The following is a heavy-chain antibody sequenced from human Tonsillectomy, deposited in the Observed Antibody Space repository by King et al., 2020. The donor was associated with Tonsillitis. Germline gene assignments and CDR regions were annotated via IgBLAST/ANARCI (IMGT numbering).Heavy chain of an antibody. Sequence: VQLVESGGGLVQPGESLRLSCAASAFTFSSYWMSWVRQAPGKGLEWVANINQDGSEKYYVDSVKGRFTVSRDNAKNSLYLQMNSLRAEDTALYYCARDPAGGYGGNYYFDFWGQGTLVTVSS. D-gene: IGHD4-23*01. CDR3: ARDPAGGYGGNYYFDF. V-gene: IGHV3-7*03. CDR2: INQDGSEK. CDR1: AFTFSSYW. J-gene: IGHJ4*02.